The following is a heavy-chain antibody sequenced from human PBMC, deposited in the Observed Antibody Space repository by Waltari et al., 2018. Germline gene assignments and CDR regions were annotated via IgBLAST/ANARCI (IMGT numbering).Heavy chain of an antibody. CDR3: ARAEQGGSAVGPDFQH. V-gene: IGHV4-34*01. J-gene: IGHJ1*01. CDR1: GGPFSGYY. CDR2: INRGGNI. D-gene: IGHD1-26*01. Sequence: QVHLQQWGAGLLKPSETLSLTCAVYGGPFSGYYWAWLRQPPGKGPEWIGEINRGGNINLNPALKSRVIMSEDTSKTHVFLKLTSGTAADTAVDDCARAEQGGSAVGPDFQHWGQGTLVTVSS.